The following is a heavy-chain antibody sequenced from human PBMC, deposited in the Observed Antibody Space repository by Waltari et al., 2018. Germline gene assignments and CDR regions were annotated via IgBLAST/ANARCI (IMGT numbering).Heavy chain of an antibody. CDR1: GRSLSTRGVG. J-gene: IGHJ4*02. CDR3: AHSNYYDSSGYSPLYYFDY. CDR2: IYWNDDK. V-gene: IGHV2-5*01. Sequence: QITLKESGPTLVKPTQTLTLTSTFSGRSLSTRGVGVGWIRQPPGKALEWLALIYWNDDKRYSPSLKSRLTITKDTTKNQVVLTMTNMDPVDTATYTCAHSNYYDSSGYSPLYYFDYWGQGTLVTVSS. D-gene: IGHD3-22*01.